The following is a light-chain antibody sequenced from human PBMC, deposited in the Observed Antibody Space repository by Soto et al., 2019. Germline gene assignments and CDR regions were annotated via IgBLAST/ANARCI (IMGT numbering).Light chain of an antibody. J-gene: IGLJ2*01. Sequence: QSVLTQPASVSGSPGQSITISCTGTSNDVGANNYVSWYQRHPDKAPKILIYETVNRPSGVSHRFSGSNSGNTASLTISGLQAEDEAEYFCISYTISTSLAFGGGTKLTVL. CDR2: ETV. CDR1: SNDVGANNY. V-gene: IGLV2-14*01. CDR3: ISYTISTSLA.